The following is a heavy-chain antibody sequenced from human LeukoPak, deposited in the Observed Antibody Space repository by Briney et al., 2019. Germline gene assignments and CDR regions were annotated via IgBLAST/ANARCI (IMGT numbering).Heavy chain of an antibody. Sequence: PGGSLRLSCAASGFTFSSYAMSWVRQAPGKGLEWVSAISGSGGSTYYADSVKGWFTISRDNSKNTLYLQMNSLRAEDTAVYYCAKGAYYYGSGSYPPPDYWGQGTLVTVSS. CDR3: AKGAYYYGSGSYPPPDY. CDR1: GFTFSSYA. D-gene: IGHD3-10*01. J-gene: IGHJ4*02. V-gene: IGHV3-23*01. CDR2: ISGSGGST.